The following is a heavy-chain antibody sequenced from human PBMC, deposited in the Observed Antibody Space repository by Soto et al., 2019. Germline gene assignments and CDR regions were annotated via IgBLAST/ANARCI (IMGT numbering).Heavy chain of an antibody. Sequence: QVQLQQWGAGLLKPSETLSLTCAVYDGSFSGFYWSWIRQPPGKGLEWIGEINHIGITNYNPSLTRRVTISVDPSKNQFSLKLNSMTAADTAVYYCARGYAVNWHTPHYWGQGTLVTVSS. V-gene: IGHV4-34*01. D-gene: IGHD4-4*01. CDR3: ARGYAVNWHTPHY. CDR2: INHIGIT. CDR1: DGSFSGFY. J-gene: IGHJ4*02.